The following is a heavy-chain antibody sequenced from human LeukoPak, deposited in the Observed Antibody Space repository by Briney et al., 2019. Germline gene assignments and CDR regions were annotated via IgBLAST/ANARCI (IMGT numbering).Heavy chain of an antibody. CDR1: GFTFSSYG. Sequence: GGSLRLSCAASGFTFSSYGMHWVRQAPGKGPEWVAVISYDGRNKYYADSVKGRFTISRDNSKNTVYLQMNSLRAEDTAVYYCARYLSGSFDYWGQGTLVTVSS. J-gene: IGHJ4*02. CDR3: ARYLSGSFDY. CDR2: ISYDGRNK. D-gene: IGHD3-22*01. V-gene: IGHV3-30*03.